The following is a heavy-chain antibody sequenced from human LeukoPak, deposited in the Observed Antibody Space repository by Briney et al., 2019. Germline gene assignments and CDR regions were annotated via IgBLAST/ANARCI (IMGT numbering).Heavy chain of an antibody. V-gene: IGHV3-53*01. CDR1: GFTVSSNY. Sequence: PGGSLRLSCAASGFTVSSNYMSWVRQAPGKGLEWVSVIYSGGSTYYADYVKGRFTISRDNSKNTLYLQMNSLRAEDTAVYYCAREGLTLAFDIWGQGTMVTVSS. J-gene: IGHJ3*02. CDR2: IYSGGST. D-gene: IGHD3-22*01. CDR3: AREGLTLAFDI.